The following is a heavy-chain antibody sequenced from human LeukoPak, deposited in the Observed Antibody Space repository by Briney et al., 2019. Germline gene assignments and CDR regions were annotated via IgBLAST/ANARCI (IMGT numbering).Heavy chain of an antibody. Sequence: GESLKISCKGSGYSFTSYWIGWVRQLPGKGLEWMGIIYPGDFDTKYSPSLQGQVTISADKSISTAYLQWSSLKASDTSMYFCARSDTRGIAYFHYYGMDVWGQGTTVTVSS. CDR3: ARSDTRGIAYFHYYGMDV. J-gene: IGHJ6*02. D-gene: IGHD2/OR15-2a*01. CDR2: IYPGDFDT. CDR1: GYSFTSYW. V-gene: IGHV5-51*01.